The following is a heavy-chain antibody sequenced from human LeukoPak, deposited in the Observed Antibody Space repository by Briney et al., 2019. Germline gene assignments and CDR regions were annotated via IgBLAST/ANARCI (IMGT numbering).Heavy chain of an antibody. CDR1: GFTFSSYG. J-gene: IGHJ4*02. CDR2: LSYDGSNK. CDR3: AKDRYDSSEGWIDY. V-gene: IGHV3-30*18. D-gene: IGHD3-22*01. Sequence: RGSLRLSCAASGFTFSSYGLHRVGEAPGKGPECVAVLSYDGSNKYYGDSVKGRFTISRDNSKNTLYLQMNSLRGEDTAVYYCAKDRYDSSEGWIDYWGQGTLVTVSS.